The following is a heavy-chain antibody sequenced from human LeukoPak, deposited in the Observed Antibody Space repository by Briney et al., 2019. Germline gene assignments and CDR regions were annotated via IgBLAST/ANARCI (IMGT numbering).Heavy chain of an antibody. J-gene: IGHJ4*02. Sequence: GGSLRLSCAASGFSFSNYGMNWVRQAPGKGLEWVSGIIGSGAMTYYADPVKGRFTISRDNSKNTLYLQMNSLRAEDTAVYYCAKRGIAAAGSSSGFDYWGQGTLVTVSS. CDR1: GFSFSNYG. CDR3: AKRGIAAAGSSSGFDY. D-gene: IGHD6-13*01. V-gene: IGHV3-23*01. CDR2: IIGSGAMT.